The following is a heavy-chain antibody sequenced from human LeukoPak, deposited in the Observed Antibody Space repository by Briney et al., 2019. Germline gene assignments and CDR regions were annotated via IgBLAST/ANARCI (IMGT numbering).Heavy chain of an antibody. CDR1: GFTFSNYW. D-gene: IGHD6-13*01. Sequence: PGGSLRLSCAASGFTFSNYWMSWVRQAPGKGLEWVANIKEDGSEKYYVDSVKGRFTISRDNARNSLYLQMNSLRAEDTAVYYCASGRQLGYWGQGTLFTVSS. J-gene: IGHJ4*02. V-gene: IGHV3-7*01. CDR2: IKEDGSEK. CDR3: ASGRQLGY.